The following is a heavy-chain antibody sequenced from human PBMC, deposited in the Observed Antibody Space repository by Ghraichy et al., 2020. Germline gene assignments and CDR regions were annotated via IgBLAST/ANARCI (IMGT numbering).Heavy chain of an antibody. CDR3: ARGRRVRIYESSRFGPRGGYYYGMDV. CDR2: INHSGST. CDR1: GGSFSGYY. Sequence: LSLTCAVYGGSFSGYYGSWIRQPPGKGLEWIGEINHSGSTNYNPSLKSRVTISVDTSKNQFSLKLSSVTAADTAVYYCARGRRVRIYESSRFGPRGGYYYGMDVWGQGTTVTVSS. D-gene: IGHD3-22*01. V-gene: IGHV4-34*01. J-gene: IGHJ6*02.